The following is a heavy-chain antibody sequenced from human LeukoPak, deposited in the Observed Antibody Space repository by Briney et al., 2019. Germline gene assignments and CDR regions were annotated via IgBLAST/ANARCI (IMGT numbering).Heavy chain of an antibody. CDR1: GGSFSGYY. V-gene: IGHV4-34*01. Sequence: PSETLSLTCAVYGGSFSGYYWSWIRQPPGKGLEWIGEINHSGSTNYNPSLKSRVTISVDTSKNQFSLKLSSATAADTAVYYCAVTVTTPPSTDYWGQGTLVTVSS. CDR2: INHSGST. D-gene: IGHD4-17*01. CDR3: AVTVTTPPSTDY. J-gene: IGHJ4*02.